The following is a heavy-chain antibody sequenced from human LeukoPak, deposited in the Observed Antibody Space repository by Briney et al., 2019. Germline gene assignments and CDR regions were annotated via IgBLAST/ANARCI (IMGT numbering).Heavy chain of an antibody. CDR1: GGSISSDY. CDR2: IYTSGGST. CDR3: AGHENDFWSGYYY. Sequence: SETLSLSCTVSGGSISSDYWSWIRQPPGKGLEWIGYIYTSGGSTNYNPSLKSRVTISVDTSKNQFSLKLNSVTAADTAVYYCAGHENDFWSGYYYWGQGTLVTVSS. J-gene: IGHJ4*02. D-gene: IGHD3-3*01. V-gene: IGHV4-4*09.